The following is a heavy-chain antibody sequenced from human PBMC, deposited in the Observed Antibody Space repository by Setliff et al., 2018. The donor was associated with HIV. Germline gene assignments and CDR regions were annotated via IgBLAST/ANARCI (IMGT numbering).Heavy chain of an antibody. CDR3: ARDRNSYGYPEWYFDL. D-gene: IGHD5-18*01. CDR2: IIPIFGTT. V-gene: IGHV1-69*13. Sequence: ASVKVSCKASGGTFSTYVINWVRQAPGQGLEWMGGIIPIFGTTNYAQNFQGRVSITADGSTSTAYMQLSSLRSEDTAVYYCARDRNSYGYPEWYFDLWVPETLLVTVSS. CDR1: GGTFSTYV. J-gene: IGHJ2*01.